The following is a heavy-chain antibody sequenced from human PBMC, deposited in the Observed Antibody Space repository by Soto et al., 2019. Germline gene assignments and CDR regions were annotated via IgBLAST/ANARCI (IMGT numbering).Heavy chain of an antibody. J-gene: IGHJ4*02. Sequence: GGSLRLSCAASGFVFNNYAMFWFRQAPGWGRELVSTIYAAGGGEYYAGSVRGRFTVSRDNSMDTLFLQMDSLRVEDTAIYFCAKDLIRGDGYEDPDYWGQGTLVTVSS. CDR1: GFVFNNYA. D-gene: IGHD3-10*01. CDR3: AKDLIRGDGYEDPDY. CDR2: IYAAGGGE. V-gene: IGHV3-23*01.